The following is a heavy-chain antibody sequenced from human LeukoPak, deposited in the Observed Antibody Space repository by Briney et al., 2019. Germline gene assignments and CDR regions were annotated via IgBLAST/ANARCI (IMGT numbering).Heavy chain of an antibody. D-gene: IGHD2-2*02. CDR3: AKYGAYCCSTSCYRGYYYYYMDV. J-gene: IGHJ6*03. V-gene: IGHV3-30*02. CDR2: IRYDGSNK. Sequence: GGSLRLSCAASGFTFSSYGMHWVRQAPGKGLEWVAFIRYDGSNKYYADSVKGRFTISRDNSKNTLYLQMNSLRAEDTAVYYCAKYGAYCCSTSCYRGYYYYYMDVWGKGITVTVSS. CDR1: GFTFSSYG.